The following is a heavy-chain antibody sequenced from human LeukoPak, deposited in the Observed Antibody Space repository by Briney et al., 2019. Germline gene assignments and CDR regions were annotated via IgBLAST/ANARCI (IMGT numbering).Heavy chain of an antibody. CDR3: ARGSRRGATWADP. CDR2: ICYSGST. Sequence: SETLSLTCTVSGGSISSSSYYWGWIRQPPGKGLEWIGSICYSGSTYYNPSLKSRVTISVDTSKNQFSLKLSSVTAADTAVYYCARGSRRGATWADPWGQGTLVTVSS. CDR1: GGSISSSSYY. J-gene: IGHJ5*02. D-gene: IGHD1-26*01. V-gene: IGHV4-39*07.